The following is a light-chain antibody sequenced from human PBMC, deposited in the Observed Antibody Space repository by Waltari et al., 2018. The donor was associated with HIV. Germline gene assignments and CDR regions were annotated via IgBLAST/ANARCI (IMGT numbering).Light chain of an antibody. Sequence: SYELTQPPSVSVSPGQTARITCSGDALAKQYAHWYQQKSGQAPVSVLYKDSERPSGIPERCSGSSSGTTVTLTISGVQAEDEADYYCQSADSSGSNFVFGTGTKVTVL. J-gene: IGLJ1*01. CDR3: QSADSSGSNFV. V-gene: IGLV3-25*03. CDR1: ALAKQY. CDR2: KDS.